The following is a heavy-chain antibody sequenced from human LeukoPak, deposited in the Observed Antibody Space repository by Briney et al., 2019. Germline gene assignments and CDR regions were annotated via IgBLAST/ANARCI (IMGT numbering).Heavy chain of an antibody. Sequence: ASVKVSCKASGYTFTGYYMHWVRQAPGQGLEWMGWINPNSGGTNYAQKFRGRVTMTRDASISTAYMELSRLRSDDTAVYYCARAVARFRFDYWGQGTLVTVSS. D-gene: IGHD3-3*01. CDR2: INPNSGGT. V-gene: IGHV1-2*02. CDR1: GYTFTGYY. J-gene: IGHJ4*02. CDR3: ARAVARFRFDY.